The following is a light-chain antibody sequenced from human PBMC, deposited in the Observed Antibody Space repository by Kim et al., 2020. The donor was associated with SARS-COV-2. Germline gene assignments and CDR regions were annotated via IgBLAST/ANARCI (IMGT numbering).Light chain of an antibody. J-gene: IGKJ1*01. CDR3: QQYGSSPQT. CDR1: QSISSNY. Sequence: SPGESAPLSCRASQSISSNYLAWYQQKPGQAPRLLIYDASNRATGIPHRFSGSGSGTDFTLTISRLEPEDFAVYFCQQYGSSPQTFGQGTKVDIK. CDR2: DAS. V-gene: IGKV3-20*01.